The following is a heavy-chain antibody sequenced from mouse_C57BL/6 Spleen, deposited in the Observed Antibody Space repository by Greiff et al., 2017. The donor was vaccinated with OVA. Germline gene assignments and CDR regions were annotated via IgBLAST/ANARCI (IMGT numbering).Heavy chain of an antibody. CDR3: AREGEYDDGFDY. Sequence: EVQLQQSGPELVKPGASVKMSCKASGYTFTDYNMHWVKQSHGKSLEWIGYINPNNGGTSYNQKFKGKATLTVNKSSSTAYMELRSLTSAESAVYYGAREGEYDDGFDYWGQGTTLTVSS. V-gene: IGHV1-22*01. CDR1: GYTFTDYN. J-gene: IGHJ2*01. D-gene: IGHD2-12*01. CDR2: INPNNGGT.